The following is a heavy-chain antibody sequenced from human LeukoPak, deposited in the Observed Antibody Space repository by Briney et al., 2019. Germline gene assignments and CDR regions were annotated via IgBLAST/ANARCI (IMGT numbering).Heavy chain of an antibody. CDR2: ISWNSGSI. V-gene: IGHV3-9*01. Sequence: GRSLRLSCAASGFTFDDYAMHWVRQAPGKGLEWVSGISWNSGSIGYADSVKGRFTISRDNAKNSLYLQMNSLRAEDTAVYYCTSPYSSSWYFDYWGQGTLVTVSS. CDR1: GFTFDDYA. D-gene: IGHD6-13*01. CDR3: TSPYSSSWYFDY. J-gene: IGHJ4*02.